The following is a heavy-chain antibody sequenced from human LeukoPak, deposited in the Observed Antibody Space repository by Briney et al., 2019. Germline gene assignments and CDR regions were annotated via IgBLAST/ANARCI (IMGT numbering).Heavy chain of an antibody. Sequence: PGGSLRLSCAASVFTFNKYTMHWVRQAPGKGLEWVGVVLYDGSKKNNADSVKGRFTISIDNSKNMMYVQMNSLRPENTALYYCARDNWGGAFDIWGQGTMVTVSS. CDR3: ARDNWGGAFDI. D-gene: IGHD7-27*01. J-gene: IGHJ3*02. CDR2: VLYDGSKK. V-gene: IGHV3-30*04. CDR1: VFTFNKYT.